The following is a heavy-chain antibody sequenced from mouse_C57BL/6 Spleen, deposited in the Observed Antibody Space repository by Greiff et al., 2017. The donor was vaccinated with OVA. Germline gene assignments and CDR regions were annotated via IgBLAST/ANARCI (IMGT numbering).Heavy chain of an antibody. CDR1: GYTFTDYN. V-gene: IGHV1-18*01. J-gene: IGHJ4*01. Sequence: EVQLQQSGPELVKPGASVKIPCKASGYTFTDYNMDWVKQSHGKSLEWIGDINPNNGGTIYNQKFKGKATLTVDQSSSTAYMELRSLTSEDTAVYYCARGLGRGSYAMDYWGQGTSVTVSS. CDR3: ARGLGRGSYAMDY. D-gene: IGHD4-1*01. CDR2: INPNNGGT.